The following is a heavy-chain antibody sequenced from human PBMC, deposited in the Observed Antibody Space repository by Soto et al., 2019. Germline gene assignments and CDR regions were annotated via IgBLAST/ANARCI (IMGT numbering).Heavy chain of an antibody. Sequence: GGSLRLSCAASRFTFSSYSMNWVRQAPGKGLEWVSYISSSSSTIYYADSVKGRFTISRDNAKNSLYLQMNRLRDEDTAVYYCARDLVSPETDYWGQGTLVTVSS. V-gene: IGHV3-48*02. CDR2: ISSSSSTI. J-gene: IGHJ4*02. CDR1: RFTFSSYS. CDR3: ARDLVSPETDY.